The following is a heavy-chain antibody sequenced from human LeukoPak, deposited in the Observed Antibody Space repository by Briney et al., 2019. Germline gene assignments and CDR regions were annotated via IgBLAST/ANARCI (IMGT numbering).Heavy chain of an antibody. Sequence: GGSLRLSCAASGFTVSSNYMSWVRQAPGKGLEWVSVIYSGGSTYYADSVKGRFTISRDNSKNTLYLQMNSLRAEDAAVYYCARGGRFGELDDAFDIWGQGTMVTVSS. CDR3: ARGGRFGELDDAFDI. J-gene: IGHJ3*02. V-gene: IGHV3-53*01. D-gene: IGHD3-10*01. CDR2: IYSGGST. CDR1: GFTVSSNY.